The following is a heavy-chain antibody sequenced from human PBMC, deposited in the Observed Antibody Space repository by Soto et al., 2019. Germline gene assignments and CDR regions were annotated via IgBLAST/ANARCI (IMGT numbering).Heavy chain of an antibody. CDR2: IDWDDDK. D-gene: IGHD1-26*01. J-gene: IGHJ3*02. V-gene: IGHV2-70*11. CDR1: GFSLSTSEMC. Sequence: GSGPKLGNPTQTLTLTCTFSGFSLSTSEMCVSWIRQPPGKALEWLARIDWDDDKYYSTSLKTRLTISKDTSKNQVVLTMTNMDPVDTATYYCARIDLVGASRAGAFDIWGQGTMVTVSS. CDR3: ARIDLVGASRAGAFDI.